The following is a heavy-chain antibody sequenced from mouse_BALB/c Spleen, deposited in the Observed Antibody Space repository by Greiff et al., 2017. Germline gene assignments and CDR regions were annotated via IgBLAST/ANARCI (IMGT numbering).Heavy chain of an antibody. Sequence: VQVVESGPGLVAPSQSLSITCTVSGFSLTGYGVNWVRRPPGKGLEWLGMIWGDGSTDYNSALKSRLSISKDNSKSQVFLKMNSLQTDDTARYYCARDRANWDAMDYWGQGTSVTVSS. CDR2: IWGDGST. V-gene: IGHV2-6-7*01. CDR3: ARDRANWDAMDY. CDR1: GFSLTGYG. D-gene: IGHD4-1*01. J-gene: IGHJ4*01.